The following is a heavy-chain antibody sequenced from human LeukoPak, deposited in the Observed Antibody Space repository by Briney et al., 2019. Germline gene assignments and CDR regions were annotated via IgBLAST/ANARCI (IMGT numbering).Heavy chain of an antibody. J-gene: IGHJ6*03. D-gene: IGHD3-3*01. CDR3: AKDLLRFLGYMDV. CDR2: IRYDGSNK. CDR1: GFTFSSYG. V-gene: IGHV3-30*02. Sequence: PGGSLRLSCAASGFTFSSYGMHWVRQAPGKGLEWVAFIRYDGSNKYYADSVKGRFTISRDNSKNTLYLQMNSLRAEDTAVYYCAKDLLRFLGYMDVWGKGTTVTVSS.